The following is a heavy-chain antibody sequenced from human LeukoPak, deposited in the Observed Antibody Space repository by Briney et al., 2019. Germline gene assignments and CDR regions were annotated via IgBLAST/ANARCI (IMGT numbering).Heavy chain of an antibody. J-gene: IGHJ4*02. Sequence: ASVKASCKASGYTFTGYYMHWARQAPRKGLEWMGWINPNSGGTNYAQKFQGRVTMTRDTSISTAYMELSGLRSDDTAVYYCAREGHWGSSDYWGQGTLVTVSS. CDR1: GYTFTGYY. CDR2: INPNSGGT. CDR3: AREGHWGSSDY. V-gene: IGHV1-2*02. D-gene: IGHD7-27*01.